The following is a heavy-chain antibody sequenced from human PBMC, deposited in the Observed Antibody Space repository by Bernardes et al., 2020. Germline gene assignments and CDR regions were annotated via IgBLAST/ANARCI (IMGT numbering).Heavy chain of an antibody. V-gene: IGHV4-59*01. Sequence: SLTCTVSGGSISSYYWSWIRQPPGKGLEWIGYIYYSGSTNYNPSLKSRVTISVDTSKNQFSLKLSSVTAADTAVYYCARGEEMRRSIAAAGNWFDPWGQGTLVTVSS. CDR2: IYYSGST. D-gene: IGHD6-13*01. J-gene: IGHJ5*02. CDR3: ARGEEMRRSIAAAGNWFDP. CDR1: GGSISSYY.